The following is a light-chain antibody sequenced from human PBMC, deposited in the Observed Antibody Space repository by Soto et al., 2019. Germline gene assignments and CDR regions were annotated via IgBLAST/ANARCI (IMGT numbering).Light chain of an antibody. V-gene: IGLV2-11*01. CDR3: CSYAGSYTWV. CDR2: DVT. CDR1: SSDVGGYNY. J-gene: IGLJ3*02. Sequence: QSAPTQPRSVSGSPGQSVTISCTGSSSDVGGYNYVSWYQQHPGKAPKVIIYDVTKRPSGVPDRFSGSKSGNTASLTISGLQAEDEADYYCCSYAGSYTWVFGGGTKLTVL.